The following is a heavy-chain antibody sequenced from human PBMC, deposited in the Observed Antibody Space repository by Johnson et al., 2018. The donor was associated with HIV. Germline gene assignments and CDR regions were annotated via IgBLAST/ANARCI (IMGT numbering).Heavy chain of an antibody. CDR2: ISYDGRNK. Sequence: VQLVESGGGVVQPGRSLRLSCAASGFTFSNYAIHWVRQAPGKGLEWVALISYDGRNKYYADSVKGRFTISRDNSKNTLSLQMSSLRAEDTAVYYCARVGIVATILGAFDIWGQGTMVTVSS. V-gene: IGHV3-30*04. CDR1: GFTFSNYA. J-gene: IGHJ3*02. D-gene: IGHD5-12*01. CDR3: ARVGIVATILGAFDI.